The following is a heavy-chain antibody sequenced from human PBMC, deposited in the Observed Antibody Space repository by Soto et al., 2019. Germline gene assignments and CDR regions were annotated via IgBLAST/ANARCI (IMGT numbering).Heavy chain of an antibody. J-gene: IGHJ4*02. CDR1: GYTFSGYY. D-gene: IGHD3-3*02. Sequence: ASVKVSCKASGYTFSGYYMHWVRQAPGQGLEWMGWINTLSGDTSFPQKFQGRLAMTRDTSIDTAFMGVSRLTSDDTAIYYCARSLLNVILPLAYWGQGTLVTVSS. CDR3: ARSLLNVILPLAY. V-gene: IGHV1-2*02. CDR2: INTLSGDT.